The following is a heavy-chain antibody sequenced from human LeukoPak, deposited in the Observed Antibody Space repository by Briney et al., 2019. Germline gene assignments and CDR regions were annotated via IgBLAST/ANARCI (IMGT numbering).Heavy chain of an antibody. V-gene: IGHV4-4*07. CDR1: GGSISSYY. D-gene: IGHD2-2*02. Sequence: SETLSLTCTVSGGSISSYYWSWIRQPAGKGLEWIGRIYTSGSTNYNPSLKSRVTMSVDTSKNQFSLKLSSVTAADTAVYYCARVRCSSTSCYKIGYWGQGTLVTVSS. CDR2: IYTSGST. CDR3: ARVRCSSTSCYKIGY. J-gene: IGHJ4*02.